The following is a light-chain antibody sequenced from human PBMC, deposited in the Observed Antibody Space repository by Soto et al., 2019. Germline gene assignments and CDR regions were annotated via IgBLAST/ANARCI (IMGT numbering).Light chain of an antibody. CDR1: QSVSSN. CDR2: GAS. CDR3: QQYNNWPTWT. V-gene: IGKV3-15*01. Sequence: EIVITQFPSSLSVSPGETATLSCRASQSVSSNLAWYQQKPGQAPRLLIYGASTRATGIPARFSGSGSGTEFTLTISSLQSEDFAVYYCQQYNNWPTWTFGQGTKVDIK. J-gene: IGKJ1*01.